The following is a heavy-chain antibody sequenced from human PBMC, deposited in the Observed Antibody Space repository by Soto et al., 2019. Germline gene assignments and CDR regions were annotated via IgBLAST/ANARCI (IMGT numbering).Heavy chain of an antibody. D-gene: IGHD6-13*01. J-gene: IGHJ6*02. CDR2: INPNSGGT. V-gene: IGHV1-2*04. Sequence: ASVKVSCKASGYTFTGYYMRWVRQAPGQGLEWMGWINPNSGGTNYAQKFQGWVTMTRDTSISTAYMELSRLRSDDTAVYYCARDHSSSWYGYYYYGMDVWGQGTTVTVSS. CDR3: ARDHSSSWYGYYYYGMDV. CDR1: GYTFTGYY.